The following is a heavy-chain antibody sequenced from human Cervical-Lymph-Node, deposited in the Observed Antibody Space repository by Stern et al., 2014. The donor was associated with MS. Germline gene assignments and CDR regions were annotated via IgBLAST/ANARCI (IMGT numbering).Heavy chain of an antibody. J-gene: IGHJ5*02. CDR3: AKDPYDSSGPHWFDP. D-gene: IGHD3-22*01. CDR2: IRWNSGSI. CDR1: GFTFDDYA. Sequence: VQLVQSGGGLVQPGRSLRLSCAASGFTFDDYAMHWVRQAPGKGLEWVSGIRWNSGSIGYADSVKGRFTISRDNAKNSLYLQMNSLRAEDTALYYCAKDPYDSSGPHWFDPWGQGTLVTVSS. V-gene: IGHV3-9*01.